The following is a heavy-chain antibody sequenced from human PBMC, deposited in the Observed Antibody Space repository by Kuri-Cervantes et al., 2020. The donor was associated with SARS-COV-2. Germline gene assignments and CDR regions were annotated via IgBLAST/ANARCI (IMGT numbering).Heavy chain of an antibody. CDR1: GFTYSTFSNYA. CDR3: ATWPYSSSGADPYAFDI. J-gene: IGHJ3*02. CDR2: ISSNGGST. D-gene: IGHD6-6*01. V-gene: IGHV3-64*01. Sequence: GESLKISCAASGFTYSTFSNYAMHWVRQAPGKGLEYVSAISSNGGSTYYANSVKGRFTISRDNSKDTLYLQMGSLRAEDMAVYYCATWPYSSSGADPYAFDIWGQGTMVTVSS.